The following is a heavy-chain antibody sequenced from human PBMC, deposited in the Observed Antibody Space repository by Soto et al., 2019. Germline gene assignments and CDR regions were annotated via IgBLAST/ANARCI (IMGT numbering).Heavy chain of an antibody. CDR2: IDPSDSYT. Sequence: PGESLKISCKGSGYSFTSYWISWVRQMPGKGLEWMGRIDPSDSYTNYSPSFQGHVTISADKSISTAYLQWSSLKASDTAMYYCAKDRDLKTIVVPEDYWGQGTLVTVSS. J-gene: IGHJ4*02. CDR1: GYSFTSYW. D-gene: IGHD3-22*01. CDR3: AKDRDLKTIVVPEDY. V-gene: IGHV5-10-1*01.